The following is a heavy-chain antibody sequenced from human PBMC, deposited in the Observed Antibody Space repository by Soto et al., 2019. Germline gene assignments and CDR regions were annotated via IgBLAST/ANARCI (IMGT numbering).Heavy chain of an antibody. CDR1: NGSISSSNW. Sequence: QVQLQESGPGLVKPSGTLSLTCAVSNGSISSSNWWSWVRQPPGKGLEWIGQIYHSGSTNYNPSLKSRVTISVVKFKNQFSLMLSSVTACHALVYSCPRDLRLGPFDYWGQGTLVTVSS. J-gene: IGHJ4*02. CDR2: IYHSGST. V-gene: IGHV4-4*02. CDR3: PRDLRLGPFDY. D-gene: IGHD3-16*01.